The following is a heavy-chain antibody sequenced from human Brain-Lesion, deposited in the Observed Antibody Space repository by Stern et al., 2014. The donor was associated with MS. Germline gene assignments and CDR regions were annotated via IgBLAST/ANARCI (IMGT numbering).Heavy chain of an antibody. CDR3: ARGGAVTTSDYYLDY. V-gene: IGHV3-30*01. Sequence: MQLGESGGGVVQPGRSLRLSCAASGFTFSDHAMHWGRQAPGKGLEWVALISYDGSAKNDEDSVKGRFTISRDNSRNTLYLQMNSLRVDDTAVYYCARGGAVTTSDYYLDYWGQGILVTVSS. J-gene: IGHJ4*02. D-gene: IGHD4-17*01. CDR2: ISYDGSAK. CDR1: GFTFSDHA.